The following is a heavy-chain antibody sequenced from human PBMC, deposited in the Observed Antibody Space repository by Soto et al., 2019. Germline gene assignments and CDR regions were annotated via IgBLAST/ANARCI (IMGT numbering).Heavy chain of an antibody. D-gene: IGHD3-10*01. J-gene: IGHJ5*02. Sequence: TLSLTCTVSGGSISSGDYYWSWIRQPPGKGLEWIGYIYYSGSTYYNPSLKSRVTISVDTSKNQFSLKLSSVTAADTAVYYCARAVIGYGSGSYGSDWFDPWGQGTLVTVSS. V-gene: IGHV4-30-4*01. CDR2: IYYSGST. CDR1: GGSISSGDYY. CDR3: ARAVIGYGSGSYGSDWFDP.